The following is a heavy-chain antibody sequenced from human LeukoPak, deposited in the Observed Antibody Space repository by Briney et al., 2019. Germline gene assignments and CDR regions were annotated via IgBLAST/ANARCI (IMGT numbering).Heavy chain of an antibody. CDR3: ARVGEMATPSSAFDI. J-gene: IGHJ3*02. CDR2: ISAYNGNT. V-gene: IGHV1-18*01. D-gene: IGHD5-24*01. Sequence: GASVKVSCKASGYTFTSYGISWVRQAPGQGLEWMGWISAYNGNTNYAQKLQGRVTMTTDTSTSTAYMELSRLRSDDTAVYYCARVGEMATPSSAFDIWGQGTMVTVSS. CDR1: GYTFTSYG.